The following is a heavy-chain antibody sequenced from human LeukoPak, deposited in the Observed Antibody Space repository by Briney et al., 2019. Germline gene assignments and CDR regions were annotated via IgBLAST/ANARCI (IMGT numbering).Heavy chain of an antibody. V-gene: IGHV3-64*02. J-gene: IGHJ5*02. CDR1: GFTFSNYG. D-gene: IGHD2-2*01. Sequence: GGSLRLSCTASGFTFSNYGMHWVRQAPGKGLEYVSAISTDGGSTYYADSVKGRFTTSRDNSKNTLYLQMGNLRAEDTAVYYCARGWYCSSTSCWWFDPWGQGTLVTVSS. CDR3: ARGWYCSSTSCWWFDP. CDR2: ISTDGGST.